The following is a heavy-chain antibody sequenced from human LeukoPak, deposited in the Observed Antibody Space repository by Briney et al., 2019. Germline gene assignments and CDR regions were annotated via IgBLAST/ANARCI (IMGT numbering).Heavy chain of an antibody. Sequence: GGSLRLSCAASGFTYSNYGMHWVRQAPGKGLEWLAVISYDGSNKYYADSVKGRLTISRDNSKNTLYLQMNSLRAEDTAVYYCAKRQLGHIDYWGQGTLVTVSS. CDR3: AKRQLGHIDY. J-gene: IGHJ4*02. CDR1: GFTYSNYG. D-gene: IGHD6-6*01. CDR2: ISYDGSNK. V-gene: IGHV3-30*18.